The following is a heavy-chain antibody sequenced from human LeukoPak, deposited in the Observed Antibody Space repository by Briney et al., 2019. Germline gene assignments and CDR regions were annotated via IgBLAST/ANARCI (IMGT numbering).Heavy chain of an antibody. CDR3: VVLEWLIGYYYYMDV. CDR2: ISSSSSYI. V-gene: IGHV3-21*01. CDR1: GFTFSSYS. Sequence: GGSLILSCAASGFTFSSYSMNWVRQAPGKGLEWVSSISSSSSYIYYADSVKGPFTISRDNAKNSLYLQIDCLRAEDTAVYYCVVLEWLIGYYYYMDVWGKGTTVTVSS. D-gene: IGHD3-3*01. J-gene: IGHJ6*03.